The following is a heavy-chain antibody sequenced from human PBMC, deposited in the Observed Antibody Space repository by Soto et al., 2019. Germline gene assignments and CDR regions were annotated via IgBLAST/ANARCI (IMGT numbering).Heavy chain of an antibody. CDR3: AKLEDDVNLTLLGGMDV. Sequence: GGSLRLSCAASGFTFSSYAMSWVRQAPGKGLEWVSAISGSGGSTYYADSVKGRFTISRDNSKNTLYLQMNSLRAEDTAVYYCAKLEDDVNLTLLGGMDVWGPGNTVTVSS. J-gene: IGHJ6*02. CDR2: ISGSGGST. D-gene: IGHD2-21*02. V-gene: IGHV3-23*01. CDR1: GFTFSSYA.